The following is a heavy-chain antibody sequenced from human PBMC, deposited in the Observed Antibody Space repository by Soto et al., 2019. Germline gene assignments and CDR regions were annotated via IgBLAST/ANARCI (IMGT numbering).Heavy chain of an antibody. J-gene: IGHJ6*02. D-gene: IGHD2-2*01. CDR3: ARLAGYCSGTSCYGYYGMDV. CDR1: GGSISSYY. CDR2: IYYSGST. Sequence: SETLSLTCTVSGGSISSYYWSWIRQPPGKGLEWIGYIYYSGSTNYNPSLKSRVTISVDTSKNQFSLKPSSVTAADTAVFYCARLAGYCSGTSCYGYYGMDVWGQGTTVTVSS. V-gene: IGHV4-59*08.